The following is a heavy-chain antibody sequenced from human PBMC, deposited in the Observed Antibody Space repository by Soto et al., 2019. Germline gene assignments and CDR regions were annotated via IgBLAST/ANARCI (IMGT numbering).Heavy chain of an antibody. J-gene: IGHJ1*01. Sequence: VQLVESGGGEVQPGTSLRLSCAASGFSFDSYWMHWVRQAPGQGPMWVSRIDYDGTTTNYADSVKGRFTISRDNAKSTLYLQMNSLRPEDTAVYYCTRGPRASSGGTGAYWGKGTLVTVSS. V-gene: IGHV3-74*02. D-gene: IGHD2-2*01. CDR2: IDYDGTTT. CDR3: TRGPRASSGGTGAY. CDR1: GFSFDSYW.